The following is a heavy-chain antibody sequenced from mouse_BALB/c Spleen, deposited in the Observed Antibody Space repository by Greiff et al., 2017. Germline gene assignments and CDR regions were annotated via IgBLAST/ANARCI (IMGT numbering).Heavy chain of an antibody. CDR1: GYTFTSYY. D-gene: IGHD2-4*01. CDR2: INPSNGGT. Sequence: QVHVKQSGAELVKPGASVKLSCKASGYTFTSYYMYWVKQRPGQGLEWIGEINPSNGGTNFNEKFKSKATLTVDKSSSTAYMQLSSLTSEDSAVYYCTRGGLSTMITPYYAMDYWGQGTSVTVSS. CDR3: TRGGLSTMITPYYAMDY. J-gene: IGHJ4*01. V-gene: IGHV1S81*02.